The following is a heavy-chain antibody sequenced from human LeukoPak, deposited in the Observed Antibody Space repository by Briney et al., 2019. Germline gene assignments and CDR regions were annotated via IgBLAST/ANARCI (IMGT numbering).Heavy chain of an antibody. CDR2: IYYSGST. J-gene: IGHJ4*01. D-gene: IGHD3-10*01. CDR1: GGSISSSSYY. CDR3: ARSQVLLWFGXSYYFD. Sequence: SETLSLTCTVSGGSISSSSYYWGWIRQPPGKGLEWIGSIYYSGSTYYNPSLKSRVTISVDTSKDQFSLKLSSVTAADTAVYYCARSQVLLWFGXSYYFD. V-gene: IGHV4-39*01.